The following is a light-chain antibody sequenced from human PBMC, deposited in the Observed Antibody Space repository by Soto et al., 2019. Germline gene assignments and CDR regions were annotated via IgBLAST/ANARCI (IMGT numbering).Light chain of an antibody. Sequence: QLVLTQPPSVSGAPGQRVTISCTGSSSNFGAGYDVHWYQQLPGTAPKVLIYGNNNRPSGVPDRFSGSKSGTSASLAITGLQAEDEADYYCQSYDTSLSAVVFGGGTKLTVL. V-gene: IGLV1-40*01. CDR3: QSYDTSLSAVV. J-gene: IGLJ2*01. CDR1: SSNFGAGYD. CDR2: GNN.